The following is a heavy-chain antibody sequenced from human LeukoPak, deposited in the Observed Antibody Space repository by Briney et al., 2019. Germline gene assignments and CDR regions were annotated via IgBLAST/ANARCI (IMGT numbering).Heavy chain of an antibody. CDR1: GGSISSGSYY. D-gene: IGHD3-10*01. CDR2: IYTSGST. Sequence: PSETLSLTCTVSGGSISSGSYYWSWIRQPAGKGLEWIGRIYTSGSTNYNPSLKSRVTISVDTSKNQFSLKLSSVTAADTAVYYCARERVSMGSGSYHYYYYMDVWGKGTTVTVSS. CDR3: ARERVSMGSGSYHYYYYMDV. V-gene: IGHV4-61*02. J-gene: IGHJ6*03.